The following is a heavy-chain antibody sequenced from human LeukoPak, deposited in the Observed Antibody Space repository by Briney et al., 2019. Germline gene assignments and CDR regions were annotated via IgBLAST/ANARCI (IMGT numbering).Heavy chain of an antibody. J-gene: IGHJ4*02. V-gene: IGHV1-2*06. Sequence: ASVTVSCTASGYTFTGYYMHWVRQAPGQGLEWIGRINPNSGGTNYAQKFQGRVTMTRDTSISTAYMELSRLRSDDTAVYYCARVNRGVTGNYWGQGTLVTVSS. CDR3: ARVNRGVTGNY. CDR2: INPNSGGT. CDR1: GYTFTGYY. D-gene: IGHD1-14*01.